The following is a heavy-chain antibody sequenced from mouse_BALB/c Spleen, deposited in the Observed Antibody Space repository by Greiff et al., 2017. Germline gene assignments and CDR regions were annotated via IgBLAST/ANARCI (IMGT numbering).Heavy chain of an antibody. V-gene: IGHV5-12-1*01. CDR1: GFAFSSYD. J-gene: IGHJ3*01. Sequence: EVMLVESGGGLVKPGGSLKLSCAASGFAFSSYDMSWVRQTPEKRLEWVAYISSGGGSTYYPDTVKGRFTISRDNAKNTLYLQMSSLKSEDTAMYYCARHGYYGSKAWFAYWGQGTLVTVSA. CDR3: ARHGYYGSKAWFAY. CDR2: ISSGGGST. D-gene: IGHD1-1*01.